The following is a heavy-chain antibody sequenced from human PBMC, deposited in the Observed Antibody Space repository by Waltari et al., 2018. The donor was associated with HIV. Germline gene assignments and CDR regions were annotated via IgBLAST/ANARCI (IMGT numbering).Heavy chain of an antibody. J-gene: IGHJ4*02. CDR2: VSAYNGNT. Sequence: QVQLVQSGAEVKKPGASVKVSCKASGYTFTSYGISWVRTAPVPGLEWMGWVSAYNGNTNYAQKLQGRVTMTTDTSTSTAYMELRSLRSDDTAVYYCARDKGLWFGELLGDYWGQGTLVTVSS. V-gene: IGHV1-18*01. D-gene: IGHD3-10*01. CDR3: ARDKGLWFGELLGDY. CDR1: GYTFTSYG.